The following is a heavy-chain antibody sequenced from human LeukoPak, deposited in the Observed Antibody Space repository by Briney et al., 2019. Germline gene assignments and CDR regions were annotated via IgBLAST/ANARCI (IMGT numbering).Heavy chain of an antibody. V-gene: IGHV4-59*01. Sequence: SETLSLTCTVSGGSISTYYWTWIRQPPGKGLEWIGYIYFSGSTNYNPSLKSRVTISVDTSKNQFSLKLSSVTAADTAVYYCARGGSWFDTWGQGTLVTVSS. CDR3: ARGGSWFDT. J-gene: IGHJ5*02. CDR2: IYFSGST. D-gene: IGHD1-26*01. CDR1: GGSISTYY.